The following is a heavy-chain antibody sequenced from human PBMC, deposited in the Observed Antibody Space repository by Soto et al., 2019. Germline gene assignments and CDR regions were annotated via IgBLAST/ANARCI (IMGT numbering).Heavy chain of an antibody. J-gene: IGHJ6*01. V-gene: IGHV3-21*01. CDR3: LREYVMEV. CDR1: VFTFIGDA. CDR2: ISTTSTYI. Sequence: WWSXRLSCSSAVFTFIGDAINLFRQAPGKGLECVSSISTTSTYIYYADSVKGRLTISRDNANNSLHLQMNSLRAEDTAVYYCLREYVMEVWGQGTTVNVYS. D-gene: IGHD3-10*02.